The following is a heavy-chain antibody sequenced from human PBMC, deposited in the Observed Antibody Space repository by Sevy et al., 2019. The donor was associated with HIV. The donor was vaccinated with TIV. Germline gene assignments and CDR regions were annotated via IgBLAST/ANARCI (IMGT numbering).Heavy chain of an antibody. CDR2: ISWNSGSL. CDR3: AKDTMSYYDTSGDYGGYFDS. D-gene: IGHD3-22*01. V-gene: IGHV3-9*01. Sequence: GGSLRLSCAASGFIFDDYGMHWVRQAPGKGLEWVSGISWNSGSLGYADSVKGRFTISRDNAKNSLYLQMSSLRGEDTAFYYCAKDTMSYYDTSGDYGGYFDSWGQGILVTVSS. J-gene: IGHJ4*02. CDR1: GFIFDDYG.